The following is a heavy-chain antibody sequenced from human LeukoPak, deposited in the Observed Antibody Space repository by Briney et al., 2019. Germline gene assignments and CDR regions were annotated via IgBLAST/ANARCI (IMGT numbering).Heavy chain of an antibody. D-gene: IGHD5-24*01. J-gene: IGHJ4*02. CDR1: GGSLSKHY. Sequence: PSETLSLTCAVYGGSLSKHYWSWIRQPPGKGLEWIGEINHSGSINHNPSLKSRVTISIDTSKNQFSLKLTSVTAADTAVYYCAKVYSHGSKDDFWGQGTLVTVSS. CDR2: INHSGSI. V-gene: IGHV4-34*01. CDR3: AKVYSHGSKDDF.